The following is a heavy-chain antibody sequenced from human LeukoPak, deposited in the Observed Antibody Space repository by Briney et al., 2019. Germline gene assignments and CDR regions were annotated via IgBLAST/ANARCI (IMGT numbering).Heavy chain of an antibody. Sequence: GSLRLSCAASGFTFSSYGMHWVRQAPGKGLEWVAVIWYDGSNKYYPDSVQGRFTISRDNSKNTLYLQVNSLRAEDTAVYYCARDRSMSGWYIDLWGRGTLVTASS. CDR2: IWYDGSNK. CDR3: ARDRSMSGWYIDL. D-gene: IGHD2/OR15-2a*01. J-gene: IGHJ2*01. V-gene: IGHV3-33*01. CDR1: GFTFSSYG.